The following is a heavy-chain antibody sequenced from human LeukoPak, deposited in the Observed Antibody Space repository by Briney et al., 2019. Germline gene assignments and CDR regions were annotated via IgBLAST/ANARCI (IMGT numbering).Heavy chain of an antibody. CDR1: GGSISSSTYY. Sequence: SQTLSLTCTVSGGSISSSTYYWGWIRQPPGKGLEWIGSIYYSGSTYSNPSLKSRVTISVDTSKNQFSLELSSVTAADTAVYYCARLAAAGTYYMDVWGKGTTVTVSS. CDR3: ARLAAAGTYYMDV. V-gene: IGHV4-39*01. CDR2: IYYSGST. J-gene: IGHJ6*03. D-gene: IGHD6-13*01.